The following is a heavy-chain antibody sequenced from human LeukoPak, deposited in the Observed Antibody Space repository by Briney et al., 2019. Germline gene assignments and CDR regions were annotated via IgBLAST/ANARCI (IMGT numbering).Heavy chain of an antibody. D-gene: IGHD3-10*01. CDR3: ARDLGMVRGTDYYYYGMDV. Sequence: SVKVSCKASGYIFTTYFIHWVRQAPGQGLEWMGGIIPIFGTANYAQKFQGRVTITADESTSTAYMELSSLRSEDTAVYYCARDLGMVRGTDYYYYGMDVWGQGTTVTVSS. J-gene: IGHJ6*02. CDR2: IIPIFGTA. V-gene: IGHV1-69*13. CDR1: GYIFTTYF.